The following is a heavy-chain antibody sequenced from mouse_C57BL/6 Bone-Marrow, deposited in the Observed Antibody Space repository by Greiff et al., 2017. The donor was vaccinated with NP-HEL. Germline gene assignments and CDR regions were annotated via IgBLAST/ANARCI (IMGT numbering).Heavy chain of an antibody. CDR3: ARRGYEGFDY. D-gene: IGHD2-2*01. CDR2: INPGSGGT. Sequence: VQRVESGAELVRPGTSVKVSCKASGYAFTNYLIEWVKQRPGQGLEWIGVINPGSGGTNYNEKFKGKATLTADKSSSTAYMQLSSLTSEDSAVYFCARRGYEGFDYWGQGTTLTVSS. J-gene: IGHJ2*01. CDR1: GYAFTNYL. V-gene: IGHV1-54*01.